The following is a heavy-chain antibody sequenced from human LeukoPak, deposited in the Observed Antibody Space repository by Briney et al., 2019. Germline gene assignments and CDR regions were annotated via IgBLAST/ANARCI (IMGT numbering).Heavy chain of an antibody. D-gene: IGHD6-6*01. CDR3: ATSPGLGYSSSLTGVDC. J-gene: IGHJ4*02. V-gene: IGHV3-74*01. CDR2: INSDGSST. Sequence: GGSLRLSCAASGFTFSSFAMHWVRQAPGKGLVWVSRINSDGSSTSYADSVKGRFTISRDNAKNTLYLQMNSLRAEDTAVYYCATSPGLGYSSSLTGVDCWGQGTLVTVSS. CDR1: GFTFSSFA.